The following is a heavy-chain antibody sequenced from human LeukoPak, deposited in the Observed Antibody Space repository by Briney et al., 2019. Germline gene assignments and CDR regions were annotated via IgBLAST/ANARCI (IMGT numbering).Heavy chain of an antibody. CDR1: GGTFSSYA. CDR2: IIPIFGTA. V-gene: IGHV1-69*05. J-gene: IGHJ6*03. CDR3: ARDRVVSPLMVRGPPNTYYYMDV. D-gene: IGHD3-10*01. Sequence: ASVKVSCKASGGTFSSYAISWVRQAPGQGLEWMGGIIPIFGTANYAQKFQGRVTITTDESTSTAYMELSSLRSEDTAVYYCARDRVVSPLMVRGPPNTYYYMDVWGKGTTVTVSS.